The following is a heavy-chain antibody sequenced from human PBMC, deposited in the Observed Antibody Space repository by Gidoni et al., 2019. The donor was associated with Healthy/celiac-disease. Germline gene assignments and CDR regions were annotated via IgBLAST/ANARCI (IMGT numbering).Heavy chain of an antibody. J-gene: IGHJ4*02. Sequence: QVQLQESGPGLVKPSQTLSRTCTVSGGSISSGDYYWSWIRQPPGKGLEWIGYIYYSGSTYYNPSLKRRVTISVDTSKNQFSLKLSSVTAADTAVYYCAREGDYDSSGYYFDYWGQGTLVTVSS. D-gene: IGHD3-22*01. CDR3: AREGDYDSSGYYFDY. CDR1: GGSISSGDYY. CDR2: IYYSGST. V-gene: IGHV4-30-4*01.